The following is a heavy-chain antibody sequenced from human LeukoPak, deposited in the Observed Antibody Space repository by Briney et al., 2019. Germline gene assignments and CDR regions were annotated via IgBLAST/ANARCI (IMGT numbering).Heavy chain of an antibody. CDR2: ISSNSDSI. Sequence: PGGSLRLSCAASGFTFSDYYMSWLHQAPGKGLEWVSYISSNSDSIYYADSVKGRFTISRDNAKNSLYLQMNSLRAEDTAVYYCARDGIAGATSGDYWGQGILVTVSS. J-gene: IGHJ4*02. CDR1: GFTFSDYY. D-gene: IGHD1-26*01. V-gene: IGHV3-11*01. CDR3: ARDGIAGATSGDY.